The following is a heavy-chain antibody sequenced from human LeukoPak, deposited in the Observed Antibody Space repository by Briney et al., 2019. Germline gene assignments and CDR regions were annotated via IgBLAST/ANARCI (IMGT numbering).Heavy chain of an antibody. Sequence: PSETLSLTCTVSGGSISSYYWSWIRQPPGKGLEWIGYIYYSGSTNYNPSLKSRVTISVDTSKNQFSLKLSSVTAADTAVYYCARLVRGPSSWFHWGQGTLVTVSS. V-gene: IGHV4-59*12. CDR1: GGSISSYY. CDR3: ARLVRGPSSWFH. J-gene: IGHJ4*02. CDR2: IYYSGST. D-gene: IGHD6-13*01.